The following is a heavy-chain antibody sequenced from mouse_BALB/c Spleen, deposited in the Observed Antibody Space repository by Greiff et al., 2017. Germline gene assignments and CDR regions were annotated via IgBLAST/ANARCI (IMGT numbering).Heavy chain of an antibody. D-gene: IGHD2-14*01. CDR1: GYSFTGYN. CDR2: IDPYYGGT. J-gene: IGHJ4*01. CDR3: ARNRYDFYAMDY. V-gene: IGHV1-39*01. Sequence: EVKLQESGPELEKPGASVKISCKASGYSFTGYNMNWVKQSNGKSLEWIGKIDPYYGGTSYNQKFKGKATLTVDKSSSTAYMQLKSLTSEDSAVYYCARNRYDFYAMDYWGQGTSVTVSS.